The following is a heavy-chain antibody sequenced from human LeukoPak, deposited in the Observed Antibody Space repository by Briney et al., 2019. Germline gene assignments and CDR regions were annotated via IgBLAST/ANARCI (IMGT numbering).Heavy chain of an antibody. Sequence: PGGSLRLSCAASGFTFSDYYMSWIRQAPGKGLEWVSYISSSGSTIYYADSVKGRFTISRDNAKNSLYLQMNSLRAEDTAVYYCARDSSSWYDYFDYWGQGTLVTVSS. D-gene: IGHD6-13*01. CDR3: ARDSSSWYDYFDY. CDR2: ISSSGSTI. V-gene: IGHV3-11*04. CDR1: GFTFSDYY. J-gene: IGHJ4*02.